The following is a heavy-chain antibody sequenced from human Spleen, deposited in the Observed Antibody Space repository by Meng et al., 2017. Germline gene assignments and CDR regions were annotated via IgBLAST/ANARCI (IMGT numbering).Heavy chain of an antibody. CDR3: AKVSYGSNAFDI. V-gene: IGHV3-9*03. CDR1: GFTFDDYA. J-gene: IGHJ3*02. Sequence: SLKISCAASGFTFDDYAMHWVRQAPGKGLELVSGISWNSGSIGYADSVKGRFTISRDNAKNSLYLQMNSLRAEDMALYYCAKVSYGSNAFDIWGQGTMVTVSS. D-gene: IGHD3-10*01. CDR2: ISWNSGSI.